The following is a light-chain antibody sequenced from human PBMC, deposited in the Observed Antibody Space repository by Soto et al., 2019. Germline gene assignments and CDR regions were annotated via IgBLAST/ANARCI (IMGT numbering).Light chain of an antibody. CDR2: VAS. CDR1: QSISNY. CDR3: QQSYSTPWT. Sequence: DIQMTQSPSSLSASIGDRVTITCRASQSISNYLNWYQQKPGKAPKLLMYVASNLQSGVPSRFSGSGSGTDFTLTISSLQPEDFATYDCQQSYSTPWTVGQGTKVEIK. V-gene: IGKV1-39*01. J-gene: IGKJ1*01.